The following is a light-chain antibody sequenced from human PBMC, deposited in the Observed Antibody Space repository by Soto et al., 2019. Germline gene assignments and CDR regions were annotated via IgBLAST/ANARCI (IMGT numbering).Light chain of an antibody. V-gene: IGKV3-11*01. CDR3: QQRSNWSIT. Sequence: EMFITQSPANLYLSPGERATLSCRASQSVSSYLAWYQQKPGQAPRLLIYDASNRATGIPARFSGSGSGTDFTLTISSLEPEDFAVYYCQQRSNWSITFGQGTRLEIK. CDR2: DAS. J-gene: IGKJ5*01. CDR1: QSVSSY.